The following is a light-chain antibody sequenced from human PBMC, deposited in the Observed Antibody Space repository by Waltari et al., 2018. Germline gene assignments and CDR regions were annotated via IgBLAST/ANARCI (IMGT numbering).Light chain of an antibody. J-gene: IGKJ2*01. CDR1: QSLTSYY. CDR2: GAS. V-gene: IGKV3-20*01. Sequence: VLTQSPGTLSLSPGERVTLSCRASQSLTSYYLAWYQHKPGQAPRLLIYGASNRAAGIPDRFSGSGSGTDFTLTISRLEPEDSGFYYCQQYGGSPPYTFGQGTKLEI. CDR3: QQYGGSPPYT.